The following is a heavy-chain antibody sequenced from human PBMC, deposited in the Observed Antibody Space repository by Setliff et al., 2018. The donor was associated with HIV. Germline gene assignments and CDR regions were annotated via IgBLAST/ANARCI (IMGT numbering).Heavy chain of an antibody. CDR2: IYYSGST. CDR3: ARGTYYYETSGYHYDKTWAGTCFDY. V-gene: IGHV4-39*07. CDR1: GGSISSGSYY. D-gene: IGHD3-22*01. J-gene: IGHJ4*03. Sequence: PSETLSLTCTVSGGSISSGSYYWSWIRQPPGKGLEWIGSIYYSGSTYYNPSLKSRVTISVDTSKNQFSLKLRSVTVADTAVYYCARGTYYYETSGYHYDKTWAGTCFDYWGKGTTVTVSS.